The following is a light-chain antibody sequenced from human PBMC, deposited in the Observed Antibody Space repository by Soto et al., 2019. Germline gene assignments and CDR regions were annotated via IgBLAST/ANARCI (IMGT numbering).Light chain of an antibody. CDR1: QDISNY. CDR2: DAS. J-gene: IGKJ4*01. Sequence: DIQMTQSPSSLSASVGDRVTITCQASQDISNYINWYQQKEGNAPNLLIYDASTLHSGVPPRVSASGSGTHFTFIISSLQPEDIGTYYCQQYDNLPVNFGGGTKVEIK. CDR3: QQYDNLPVN. V-gene: IGKV1-33*01.